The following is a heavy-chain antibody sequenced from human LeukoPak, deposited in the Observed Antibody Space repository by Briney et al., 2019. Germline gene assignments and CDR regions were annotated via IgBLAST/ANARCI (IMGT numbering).Heavy chain of an antibody. CDR1: GDSISRYY. J-gene: IGHJ3*02. V-gene: IGHV4-4*07. Sequence: SETLSLTCTVSGDSISRYYWSWIRQPAGKGLEWIGRVYPSGSTNYNPSLKSRVTISVDTSKNQFSLKLSSVTAADTAMYYCARSYYYDSSGSKDAFDIWGQGTMVTVSS. D-gene: IGHD3-22*01. CDR2: VYPSGST. CDR3: ARSYYYDSSGSKDAFDI.